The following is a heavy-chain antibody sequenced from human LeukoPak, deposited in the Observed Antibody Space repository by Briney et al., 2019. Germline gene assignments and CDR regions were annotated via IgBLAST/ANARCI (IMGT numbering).Heavy chain of an antibody. CDR1: GFTFSTYN. V-gene: IGHV3-48*04. J-gene: IGHJ3*02. CDR3: ARGGFSYYYGSGSNNDAFDI. Sequence: GGSLRLSCAASGFTFSTYNRNWVRQAPGKGLEWVSYISSSSSTIYYADSVKGRFTISRDNAKNSLYLQMNSLRAEDTAVYYCARGGFSYYYGSGSNNDAFDIWGQGTMVTVSS. D-gene: IGHD3-10*01. CDR2: ISSSSSTI.